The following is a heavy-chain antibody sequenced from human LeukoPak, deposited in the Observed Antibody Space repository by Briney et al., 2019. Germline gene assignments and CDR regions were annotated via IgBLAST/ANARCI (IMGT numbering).Heavy chain of an antibody. Sequence: ASVKVSCKASGYTFTGNYIHWVRQAPGQGLEWMGWINPNSGGTKYAQKFQGRVTMTRDTSITTAYMELSRLRSEDTAVYYCARDTGAARLFDYWGQGTLVTVSS. D-gene: IGHD6-6*01. CDR2: INPNSGGT. CDR3: ARDTGAARLFDY. CDR1: GYTFTGNY. J-gene: IGHJ4*02. V-gene: IGHV1-2*02.